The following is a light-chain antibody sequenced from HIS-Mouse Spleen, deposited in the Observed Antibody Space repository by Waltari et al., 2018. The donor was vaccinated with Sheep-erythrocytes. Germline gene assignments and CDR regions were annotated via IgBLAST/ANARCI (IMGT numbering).Light chain of an antibody. CDR3: CSYAGSYNHV. V-gene: IGLV2-11*01. CDR2: DVS. J-gene: IGLJ1*01. CDR1: SSDVGGYNY. Sequence: QSALTQPRSVSGSPGQSVTISCTGTSSDVGGYNYVSWYQQHPGKAPKLMIYDVSKRPSGVSDRFSGSKSGNTASLTISGLQAEDEADYYCCSYAGSYNHVFATGTKVTVL.